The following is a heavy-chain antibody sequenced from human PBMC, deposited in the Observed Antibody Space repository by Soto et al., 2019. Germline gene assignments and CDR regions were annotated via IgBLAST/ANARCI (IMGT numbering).Heavy chain of an antibody. CDR3: ARVGIHSSGLTGNWFDP. V-gene: IGHV4-59*01. Sequence: SETLSLTCTVSGGSISSYYWSWIRQPPGKGLEWIGYIYYSGSTNYNPSLKSRVTISVDTSKNQFSLKLSSVTAADTAVYYCARVGIHSSGLTGNWFDPWGQGTLVTVS. CDR2: IYYSGST. J-gene: IGHJ5*02. CDR1: GGSISSYY. D-gene: IGHD6-19*01.